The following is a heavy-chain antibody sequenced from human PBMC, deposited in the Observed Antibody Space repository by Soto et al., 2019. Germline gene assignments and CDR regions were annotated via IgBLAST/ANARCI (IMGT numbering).Heavy chain of an antibody. D-gene: IGHD6-6*01. CDR3: ARSYSSSSQYYYYYYGMDV. Sequence: SETLSLTCTVSGGSISSYSWSWIRQPPGKGLEWIGYIYYSGSTNYNPSLKSRVTISVDTSKNQSSLKLSSVTAADTAVYYCARSYSSSSQYYYYYYGMDVWGQGTTVTVSS. V-gene: IGHV4-59*01. J-gene: IGHJ6*02. CDR1: GGSISSYS. CDR2: IYYSGST.